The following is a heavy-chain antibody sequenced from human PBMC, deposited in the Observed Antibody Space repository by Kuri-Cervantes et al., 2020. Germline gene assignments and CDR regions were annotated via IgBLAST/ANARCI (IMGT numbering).Heavy chain of an antibody. V-gene: IGHV3-30*03. J-gene: IGHJ4*02. CDR3: ARGAQITFGGVTPHY. Sequence: GESLKISCAAPGFTFSSYAMSWVRQAPGKGLEWVAVISYDGSNKYYADSVKGRFTISRDNSKNTLYLQMNSLRAEDTAVYYCARGAQITFGGVTPHYWGQGTLVTVSS. D-gene: IGHD3-16*01. CDR2: ISYDGSNK. CDR1: GFTFSSYA.